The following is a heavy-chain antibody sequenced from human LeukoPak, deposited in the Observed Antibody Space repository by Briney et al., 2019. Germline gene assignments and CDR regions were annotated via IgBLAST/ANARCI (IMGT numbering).Heavy chain of an antibody. CDR2: ISWNSGSI. D-gene: IGHD4-17*01. CDR3: AKDRAYGYGSFDI. J-gene: IGHJ3*02. V-gene: IGHV3-9*01. CDR1: GFIFDDYA. Sequence: PGRSLRLSCAASGFIFDDYAMHWVRQAPGKGLEWVSGISWNSGSIGYADSVRGRFTISRDNSKNSLYLQMNSLRAEDTALYYCAKDRAYGYGSFDIWGQGTMVTVSS.